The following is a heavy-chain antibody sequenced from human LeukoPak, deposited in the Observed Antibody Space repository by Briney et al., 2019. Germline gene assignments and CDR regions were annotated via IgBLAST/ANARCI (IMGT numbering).Heavy chain of an antibody. CDR1: GVTFSSYW. Sequence: GGSLRLSCAASGVTFSSYWMSWVRQAPGKGLEWVANIKQDGSEKYYVDSVKGRFTISRDNAKSSLYLQMNSLRAEDTAVYYCARVPAMVSYWGQGTLVTVSS. V-gene: IGHV3-7*01. J-gene: IGHJ4*02. D-gene: IGHD5-18*01. CDR3: ARVPAMVSY. CDR2: IKQDGSEK.